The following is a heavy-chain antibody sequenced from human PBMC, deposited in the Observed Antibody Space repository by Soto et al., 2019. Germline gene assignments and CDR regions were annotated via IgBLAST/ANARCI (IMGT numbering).Heavy chain of an antibody. CDR2: TSYTGNT. J-gene: IGHJ5*02. V-gene: IGHV4-59*01. Sequence: PSETLSLTCFVSGGPLTSYHWSWSRQFPGKGLEWIAYTSYTGNTNFNPSIQSRLTISLDTSKRYWPLKLTSMPAGATAVFSCARTMHGGSPHFFDPWGQGTLVTVSS. CDR3: ARTMHGGSPHFFDP. CDR1: GGPLTSYH. D-gene: IGHD2-15*01.